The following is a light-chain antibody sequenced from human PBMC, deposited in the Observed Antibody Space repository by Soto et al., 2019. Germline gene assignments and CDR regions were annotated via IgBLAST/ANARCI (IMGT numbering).Light chain of an antibody. CDR3: TSYTTTISYF. V-gene: IGLV2-14*01. J-gene: IGLJ1*01. Sequence: QSALTQPASVSGSPGQSITISCTGTSSDVGGYKYVSWYQQHPDKAPKLIIYDVTNRPSGISNRFSGSKSGNTASLTIFGLQAGDEVVFYSTSYTTTISYFFGTGPRVPAL. CDR2: DVT. CDR1: SSDVGGYKY.